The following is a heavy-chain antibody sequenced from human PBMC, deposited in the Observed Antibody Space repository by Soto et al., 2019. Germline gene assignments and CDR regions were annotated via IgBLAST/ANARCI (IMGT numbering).Heavy chain of an antibody. CDR3: AHSRGDDNWFGP. J-gene: IGHJ5*02. CDR2: IYWDDDK. CDR1: GFSLSTSGVS. V-gene: IGHV2-5*02. Sequence: QITLKESGPTLVKPTQTLTLTCTFSGFSLSTSGVSVGWIRQPPGKALEWLALIYWDDDKRDRPSLKSRLTTNKDTSTARVILTMTNMDPMDTATYFRAHSRGDDNWFGPWGQGALVTVSS. D-gene: IGHD3-10*01.